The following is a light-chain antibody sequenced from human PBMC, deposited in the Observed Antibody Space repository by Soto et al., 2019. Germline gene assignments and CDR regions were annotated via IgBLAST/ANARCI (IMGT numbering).Light chain of an antibody. CDR3: QQYNNRPPWT. J-gene: IGKJ1*01. CDR1: QSVTSN. Sequence: EVVMTQSPATLPVSPGEGVTISCRASQSVTSNLAWYQHKPGQAPRLLIYGASTRATDVPARFSGSGSGTEFTLTISSLQSEDFAVYYCQQYNNRPPWTFGQGTKV. V-gene: IGKV3-15*01. CDR2: GAS.